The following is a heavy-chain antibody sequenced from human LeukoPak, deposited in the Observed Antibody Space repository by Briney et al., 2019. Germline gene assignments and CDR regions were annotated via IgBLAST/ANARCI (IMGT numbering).Heavy chain of an antibody. V-gene: IGHV4-59*01. CDR1: GDSISSYY. Sequence: SETLSLTCTVSGDSISSYYWSWIRQPPGEGLEWIGYIYYIGSTNYNPSLKSRVTISVDTSKNQFSLKLSSVTAADTAVYYCARDYAFDIWGQGTMVTVSS. CDR2: IYYIGST. CDR3: ARDYAFDI. J-gene: IGHJ3*02.